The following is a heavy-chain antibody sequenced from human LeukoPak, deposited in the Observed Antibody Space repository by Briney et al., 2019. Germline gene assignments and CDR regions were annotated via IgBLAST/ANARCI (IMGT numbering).Heavy chain of an antibody. CDR1: GFTFDDYA. Sequence: PGGPLRLSCAASGFTFDDYAMHWVRQAPGKGLEWVSGISWNSGSIGYADSVKGRFTISRDNAKNSLYLQMNSLRAEDTALYYCAKGLTVTTAFFDYWGQGTLVTVSS. J-gene: IGHJ4*02. D-gene: IGHD4-17*01. CDR3: AKGLTVTTAFFDY. CDR2: ISWNSGSI. V-gene: IGHV3-9*01.